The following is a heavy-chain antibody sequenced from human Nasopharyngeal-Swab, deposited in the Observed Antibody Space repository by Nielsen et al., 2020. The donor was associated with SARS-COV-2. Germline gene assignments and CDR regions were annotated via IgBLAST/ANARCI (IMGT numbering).Heavy chain of an antibody. CDR1: GGSFSGYY. D-gene: IGHD3-3*01. J-gene: IGHJ6*02. CDR3: ARDNFWGGHYHV. V-gene: IGHV4-34*01. CDR2: INHSGST. Sequence: SETLSLTCAVYGGSFSGYYWSWIRQPPGKGLEWIGEINHSGSTNYNPSLKSRVTISVDTSKNQFSLKLSSVTAADTAVYYCARDNFWGGHYHVWGQGTTVTVSS.